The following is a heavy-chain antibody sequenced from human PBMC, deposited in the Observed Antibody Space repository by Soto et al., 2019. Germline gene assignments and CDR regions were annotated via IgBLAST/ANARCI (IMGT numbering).Heavy chain of an antibody. CDR3: ARIRGIFMEAWHDGFDI. Sequence: GGSLRLSCAASGFTFSSFWMSWVRQAPGKGLEWVANIKQDGSERYYVDSVKGRFTISRDNAKNSLFLQMNSLRAEDTAVYYCARIRGIFMEAWHDGFDIWGQGTMVTVSS. CDR1: GFTFSSFW. D-gene: IGHD3-3*01. J-gene: IGHJ3*02. V-gene: IGHV3-7*01. CDR2: IKQDGSER.